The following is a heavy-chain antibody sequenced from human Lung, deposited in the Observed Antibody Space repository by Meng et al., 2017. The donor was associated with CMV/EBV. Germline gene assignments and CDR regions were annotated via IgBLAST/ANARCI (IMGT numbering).Heavy chain of an antibody. Sequence: ASXXVSXKAFGYTFTSHSIQWVRQAPGQRFQWMGWINGGNGKTWYSEVFQGRVILTRDTSASTVYMEVRSLTYEDMAVYSCARDTSVYDSVFFDSWGQGTQVTVSS. J-gene: IGHJ4*02. CDR3: ARDTSVYDSVFFDS. CDR1: GYTFTSHS. V-gene: IGHV1-3*03. D-gene: IGHD5/OR15-5a*01. CDR2: INGGNGKT.